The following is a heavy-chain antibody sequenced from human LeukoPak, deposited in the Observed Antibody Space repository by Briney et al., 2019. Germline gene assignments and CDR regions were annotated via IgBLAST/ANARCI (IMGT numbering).Heavy chain of an antibody. J-gene: IGHJ3*02. D-gene: IGHD2-2*01. Sequence: ASVKVSCKASGYTFTSYYMHWVRQAPGHGLEWRGIINPSGGSTSYAQKFQGRVTMTRDTSTSTVYMELSSLRSEDTAVYYCARDVGCSSTSCYVDAFDIWGQGTMVTVAS. CDR3: ARDVGCSSTSCYVDAFDI. V-gene: IGHV1-46*01. CDR1: GYTFTSYY. CDR2: INPSGGST.